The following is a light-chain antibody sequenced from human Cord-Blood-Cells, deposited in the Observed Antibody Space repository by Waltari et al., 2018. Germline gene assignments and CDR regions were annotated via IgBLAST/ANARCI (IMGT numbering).Light chain of an antibody. V-gene: IGKV1-8*01. J-gene: IGKJ1*01. CDR2: AAS. CDR1: QGISSY. CDR3: QQYYSYPWT. Sequence: AIRMTQSPSSFSASTGDRVTITCRASQGISSYLAWYQQKPGKAPKLLIYAASTLQSGVPSRFSESGSGTDFTLTISCLQSEDFATYYGQQYYSYPWTFGQGTKVEIK.